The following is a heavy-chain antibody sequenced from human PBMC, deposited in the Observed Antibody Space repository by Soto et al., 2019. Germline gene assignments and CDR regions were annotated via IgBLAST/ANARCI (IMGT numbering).Heavy chain of an antibody. D-gene: IGHD2-21*01. CDR2: IYGSGRGI. CDR3: AKDAVYNDGLWLMDH. CDR1: GFTFSSYG. V-gene: IGHV3-NL1*01. Sequence: PGGSLRLSCAASGFTFSSYGMHWVRQAPGKGLECVSGIYGSGRGIEYADSVKGRFTISRDNPNNTVYLQMTDLRADDTAVYYCAKDAVYNDGLWLMDHWGQGTQVTVPS. J-gene: IGHJ4*02.